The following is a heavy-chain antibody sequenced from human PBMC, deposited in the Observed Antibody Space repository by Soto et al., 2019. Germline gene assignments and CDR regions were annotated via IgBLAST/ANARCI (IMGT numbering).Heavy chain of an antibody. CDR1: GFTFSNYG. CDR2: IWHDGNNK. V-gene: IGHV3-33*01. D-gene: IGHD1-26*01. J-gene: IGHJ6*02. CDR3: ASDLVGASDSYGLDV. Sequence: SGGSLRLSCAASGFTFSNYGMHWVRQAPGKGLEWVAIIWHDGNNKYYADSVRGRFIISRGNSKNRLYLQMNSLRAEDTAVYYCASDLVGASDSYGLDVWGQGTPVTVSS.